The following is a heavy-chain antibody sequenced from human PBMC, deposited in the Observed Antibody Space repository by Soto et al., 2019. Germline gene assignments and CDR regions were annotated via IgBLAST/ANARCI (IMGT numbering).Heavy chain of an antibody. J-gene: IGHJ4*02. V-gene: IGHV4-34*01. Sequence: SETLSLTCAFYGASFSGYYWSWIRQPPGKGLEWIGEINHSGSTNYNPSLKSRVTISVDTSKNQFSLKLSSVTADDTAVYYCARKSYSGDSGFYDYWGQGALVTVSS. CDR3: ARKSYSGDSGFYDY. CDR1: GASFSGYY. D-gene: IGHD3-22*01. CDR2: INHSGST.